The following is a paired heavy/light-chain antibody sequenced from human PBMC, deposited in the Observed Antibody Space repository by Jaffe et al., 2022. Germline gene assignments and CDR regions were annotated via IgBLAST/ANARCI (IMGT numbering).Light chain of an antibody. CDR3: SAWDSSLSAWV. J-gene: IGLJ3*02. Sequence: QAGLTQPPSVSQGLRQTATLTCTGNSNNVGDQGAAWLQQHQGHPPKLLSYRNNNRPSGISERLSASRSGNTASLIITGLQPEDEADYYCSAWDSSLSAWVFGGGTKLTVL. CDR2: RNN. V-gene: IGLV10-54*01. CDR1: SNNVGDQG.
Heavy chain of an antibody. Sequence: QVQLVESGGGVVQPGGSLRLSCAASAFTFSSYAMHWVRQAPGEGLEWVAFIQYDGRKEKYANSVKGRFTISRDNSRNTLYLQMSSLRAEDTAVYYCAREGPYGDFRGAFDIWGQGTMVTVSS. V-gene: IGHV3-30*02. CDR3: AREGPYGDFRGAFDI. CDR2: IQYDGRKE. CDR1: AFTFSSYA. D-gene: IGHD2-21*02. J-gene: IGHJ3*02.